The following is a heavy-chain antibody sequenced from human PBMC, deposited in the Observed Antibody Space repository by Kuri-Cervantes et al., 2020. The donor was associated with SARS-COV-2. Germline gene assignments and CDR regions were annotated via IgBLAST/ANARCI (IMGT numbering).Heavy chain of an antibody. CDR3: AMGWAGKFDY. V-gene: IGHV3-30-3*01. J-gene: IGHJ4*02. CDR2: ISYDGSNK. CDR1: GFTFGDYA. Sequence: GGSLRPSCTASGFTFGDYAMHWVRQAPGKGLEWVAVISYDGSNKYYADSVKGRFTISRDNSKNTLYLQMNSLRAEDTAVYYCAMGWAGKFDYWGQGTLVTVSS. D-gene: IGHD3-10*01.